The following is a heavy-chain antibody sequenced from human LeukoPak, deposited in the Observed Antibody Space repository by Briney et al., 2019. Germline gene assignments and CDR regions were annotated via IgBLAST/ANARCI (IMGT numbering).Heavy chain of an antibody. D-gene: IGHD6-6*01. CDR1: GFTVSSNY. Sequence: PGGSLRLSCAASGFTVSSNYMSWVRQAPGKGLEWVSVIYTGVSTYYADSVKGRFAISRDNSKSTLYLQMNSLRAEGTAVYYCARVRPHPIIDVWGKGTTVTVSS. CDR3: ARVRPHPIIDV. J-gene: IGHJ6*03. V-gene: IGHV3-53*01. CDR2: IYTGVST.